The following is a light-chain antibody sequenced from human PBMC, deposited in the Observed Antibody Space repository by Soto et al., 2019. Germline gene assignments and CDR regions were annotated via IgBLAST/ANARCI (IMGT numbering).Light chain of an antibody. CDR3: QQYNSYWT. CDR2: DAS. CDR1: QSISSW. Sequence: DIQMTQSPSTLSASVGDRVTITGRASQSISSWLAWYQQKPGKAPKLLIYDASSLESGVPSRFSGSGSGTEFTLTIRSLKPDDFATYYCQQYNSYWTFGQGTKVDIK. J-gene: IGKJ1*01. V-gene: IGKV1-5*01.